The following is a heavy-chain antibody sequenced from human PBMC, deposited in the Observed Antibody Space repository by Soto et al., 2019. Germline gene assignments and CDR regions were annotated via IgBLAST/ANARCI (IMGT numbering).Heavy chain of an antibody. Sequence: QVQLVESGGGVVQPGRSLRLSCAASGFTFSNYAMHWVRQAPGKGLEWVAIITYEGSKKYYTDSVKGRFTISRDNSQNTVYLQMSSLRVEDTAVYYCAGQWGLSTTARFDPWGQGTLVTVSS. CDR3: AGQWGLSTTARFDP. D-gene: IGHD1-26*01. J-gene: IGHJ5*02. CDR1: GFTFSNYA. CDR2: ITYEGSKK. V-gene: IGHV3-30*04.